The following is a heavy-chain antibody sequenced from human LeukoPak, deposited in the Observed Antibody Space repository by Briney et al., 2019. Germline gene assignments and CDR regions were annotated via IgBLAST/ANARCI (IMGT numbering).Heavy chain of an antibody. D-gene: IGHD6-13*01. CDR1: GGSVSDYY. V-gene: IGHV4-59*02. Sequence: PSETLSLTCTISGGSVSDYYWSWIRQSPGKGLEWIGYIYYTGSTSYNPSLKSRVTISADTSKNEFSLKLRSVTAADTAVYYCARVTGYRIEDYFDYWGQGTLVTVSS. CDR3: ARVTGYRIEDYFDY. J-gene: IGHJ4*02. CDR2: IYYTGST.